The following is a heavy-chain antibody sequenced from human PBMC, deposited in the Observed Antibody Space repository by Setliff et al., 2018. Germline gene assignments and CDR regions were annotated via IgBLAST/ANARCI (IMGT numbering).Heavy chain of an antibody. CDR3: ARTGTYRYFDY. Sequence: SETLSLTCSVSGDSISSSSYYWGWIRQPPGKGLEWIGSINYSGITYYSPSLKSRVTMPVDTSKNQFSLNLSSVTAADTAVYYCARTGTYRYFDYWGQGALVTVSS. D-gene: IGHD1-26*01. J-gene: IGHJ4*02. CDR2: INYSGIT. CDR1: GDSISSSSYY. V-gene: IGHV4-39*01.